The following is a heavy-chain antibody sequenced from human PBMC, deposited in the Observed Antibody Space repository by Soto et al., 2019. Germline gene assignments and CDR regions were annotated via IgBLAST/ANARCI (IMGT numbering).Heavy chain of an antibody. V-gene: IGHV3-30*18. CDR3: AKDKFTFYYDSSGYHPSNWFDP. J-gene: IGHJ5*02. D-gene: IGHD3-22*01. Sequence: GSLIAPCTASGFTVSNYGRHWVRQAPGKGLEWVAVISYDGSNKYYADSVKVRLTISRDNSKNTLYLQMNSLRDEDTAVYYCAKDKFTFYYDSSGYHPSNWFDPWGQGTLVTVYS. CDR2: ISYDGSNK. CDR1: GFTVSNYG.